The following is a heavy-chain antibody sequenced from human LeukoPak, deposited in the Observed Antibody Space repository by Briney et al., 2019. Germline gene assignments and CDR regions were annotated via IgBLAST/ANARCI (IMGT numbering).Heavy chain of an antibody. D-gene: IGHD3-9*01. CDR2: ISGRGDST. J-gene: IGHJ6*03. CDR1: GFTFNTYA. V-gene: IGHV3-23*01. CDR3: AKDAPYYDILTDYYYYYMDV. Sequence: GGSLRLSCAASGFTFNTYAMTWVRQAPGKGQEWVSSISGRGDSTNYADSVKGRFTISRDNSRNTLYLQMNSLRADDTAVYYCAKDAPYYDILTDYYYYYMDVWGKGTTVTISS.